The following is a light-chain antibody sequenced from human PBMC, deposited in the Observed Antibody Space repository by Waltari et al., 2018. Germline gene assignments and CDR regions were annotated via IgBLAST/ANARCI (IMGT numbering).Light chain of an antibody. CDR3: QTGGHGTWV. CDR1: SGHSSNI. CDR2: VNSDGSH. Sequence: QLVVTQSPSASASLGASVKLTCTLSSGHSSNIIAWLQQQPEKVPRYLMKVNSDGSHSRGDEIPDRFSGSSSGAERYLTISSLQAEDEADYYCQTGGHGTWVFGGGTKLTVL. J-gene: IGLJ3*02. V-gene: IGLV4-69*01.